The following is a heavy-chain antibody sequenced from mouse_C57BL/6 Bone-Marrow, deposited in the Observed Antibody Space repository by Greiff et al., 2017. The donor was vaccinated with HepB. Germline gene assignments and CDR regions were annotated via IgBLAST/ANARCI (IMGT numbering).Heavy chain of an antibody. Sequence: EVQLQQSGPELVKPGASVKISCKASGYSFTGYYMNWVKQSPEKSLEWIGEINPSTGGTTYNQKFKAKATLTVDKSSSTAYMQLKSLTSEDSAVYYCARCAYGGQGTLVTVSA. CDR2: INPSTGGT. CDR3: ARCAY. V-gene: IGHV1-42*01. J-gene: IGHJ3*01. CDR1: GYSFTGYY.